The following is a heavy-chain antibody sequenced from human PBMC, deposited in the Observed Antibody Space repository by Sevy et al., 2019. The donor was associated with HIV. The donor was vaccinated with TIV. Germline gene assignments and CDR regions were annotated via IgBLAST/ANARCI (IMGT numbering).Heavy chain of an antibody. CDR2: ISDGGTTI. Sequence: GGSLRLSCAASGFTFKDYYMNWTRQAPGKGLEWVSYISDGGTTIYYADSVKGRFTISRDNAKNSMYLQMNSLRAEDTAVYYCAREGDLRYFDFWGRGTLVTVSS. CDR3: AREGDLRYFDF. CDR1: GFTFKDYY. D-gene: IGHD3-10*01. J-gene: IGHJ2*01. V-gene: IGHV3-11*01.